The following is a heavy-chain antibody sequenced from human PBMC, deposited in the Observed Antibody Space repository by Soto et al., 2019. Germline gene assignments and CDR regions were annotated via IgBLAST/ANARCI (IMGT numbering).Heavy chain of an antibody. Sequence: EVQLVESGGGLIQPGGPLGLSGAASGFSFNTYAMTWVRRAPGKGLEWISYISSSSSRIYYADSVKGRFTLSRDNAKNSLYLQMNSLRAEDTAVYYCASDPGIAAAGMDYWGQGTLVTVSS. J-gene: IGHJ4*02. D-gene: IGHD6-25*01. CDR3: ASDPGIAAAGMDY. V-gene: IGHV3-48*03. CDR2: ISSSSSRI. CDR1: GFSFNTYA.